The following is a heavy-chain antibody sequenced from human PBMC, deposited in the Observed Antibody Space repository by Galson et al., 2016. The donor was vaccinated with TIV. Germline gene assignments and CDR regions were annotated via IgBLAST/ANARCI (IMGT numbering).Heavy chain of an antibody. CDR3: ARDKSGYDTVDYFYYSIEV. D-gene: IGHD5-12*01. Sequence: SETLSLTCTVYGGSFSGYYWTWIRQPPGKGLAWIGEIDQSGGAKYHPSLKSRVNIFVDTSKNQFSLKLSSVTAADTAVYYCARDKSGYDTVDYFYYSIEVWGKGTTVTVSS. CDR2: IDQSGGA. V-gene: IGHV4-34*01. CDR1: GGSFSGYY. J-gene: IGHJ6*03.